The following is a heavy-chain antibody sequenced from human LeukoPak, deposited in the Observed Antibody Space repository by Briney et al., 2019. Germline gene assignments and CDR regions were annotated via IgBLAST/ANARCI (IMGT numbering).Heavy chain of an antibody. Sequence: ASVKVSCKASGYTFSSYYIHWMRQAPGQGLEWMGIINPSGGSTSYAQKFQGRVTMTRDTSTSTVYMELSSLISDDTAVYYCGRRVQWSGFDYWGQGTLVAVSS. CDR1: GYTFSSYY. V-gene: IGHV1-46*01. J-gene: IGHJ4*02. CDR2: INPSGGST. CDR3: GRRVQWSGFDY. D-gene: IGHD3-3*01.